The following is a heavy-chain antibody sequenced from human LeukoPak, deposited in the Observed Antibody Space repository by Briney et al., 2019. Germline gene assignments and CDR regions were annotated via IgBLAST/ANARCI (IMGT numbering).Heavy chain of an antibody. V-gene: IGHV4-59*08. CDR1: GGSVSTYS. Sequence: PSETLSLTCTVSGGSVSTYSWSWLRQPPGKGLEWIGYSYASGRTNNNPSLKSRVTILMATSKNQFSLKLSSVTAADTAVYYCAGQGAYVLNYWGQGTLVTVSS. CDR3: AGQGAYVLNY. J-gene: IGHJ4*02. CDR2: SYASGRT. D-gene: IGHD5-12*01.